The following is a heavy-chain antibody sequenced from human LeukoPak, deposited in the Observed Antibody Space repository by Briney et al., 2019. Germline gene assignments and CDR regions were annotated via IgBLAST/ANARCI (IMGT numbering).Heavy chain of an antibody. CDR2: ISYDGSNK. J-gene: IGHJ4*02. D-gene: IGHD3-16*01. CDR3: ARDPGWGALDH. Sequence: GGSLRLSCAASGFTFSSYGMHWVRQAPGKGLEWVAVISYDGSNKYYADSVKGRFTISRDNSKNTLYPQMNSLRAEDTAVYYCARDPGWGALDHWGQGTLVTVS. CDR1: GFTFSSYG. V-gene: IGHV3-30*03.